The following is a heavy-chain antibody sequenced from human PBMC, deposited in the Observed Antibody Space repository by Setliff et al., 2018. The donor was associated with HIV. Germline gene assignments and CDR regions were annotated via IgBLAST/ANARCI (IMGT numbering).Heavy chain of an antibody. CDR1: GFTFTAYN. D-gene: IGHD3-10*01. CDR2: ISPNGDIT. V-gene: IGHV3-23*01. J-gene: IGHJ4*02. CDR3: ARDPLLFVGSYGGLFDL. Sequence: GGSLRLSCAASGFTFTAYNMAWVRQAPGKGLEWISAISPNGDITYYAASVQGRFTISRDNSKNTVYLEMNTLNTEDTAMYYCARDPLLFVGSYGGLFDLWGQGTLVTVSS.